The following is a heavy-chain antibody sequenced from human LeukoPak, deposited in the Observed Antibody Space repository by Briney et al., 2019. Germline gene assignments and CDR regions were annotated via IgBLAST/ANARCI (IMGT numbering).Heavy chain of an antibody. D-gene: IGHD3-3*01. CDR1: GFTFSSYA. J-gene: IGHJ4*02. CDR3: ARDYDFWSGSNY. Sequence: GRSLRLSCAASGFTFSSYAMHWVRQAPGKGLEWVAVISYDGSNKYYADSVKGRFTISRDNSKNTLYLQMNSLRAEDTAVYYCARDYDFWSGSNYWGQGTLVTVSS. CDR2: ISYDGSNK. V-gene: IGHV3-30-3*01.